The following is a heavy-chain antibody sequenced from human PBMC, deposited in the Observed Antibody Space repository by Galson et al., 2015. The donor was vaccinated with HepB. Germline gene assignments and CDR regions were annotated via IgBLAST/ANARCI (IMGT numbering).Heavy chain of an antibody. V-gene: IGHV3-11*01. D-gene: IGHD6-19*01. J-gene: IGHJ4*02. Sequence: YAGSVKGRFTISRDNVETSLYLQLNSLRAEDTAVYYCARHHCTSSSCFYDYWGQGTLVTVSS. CDR3: ARHHCTSSSCFYDY.